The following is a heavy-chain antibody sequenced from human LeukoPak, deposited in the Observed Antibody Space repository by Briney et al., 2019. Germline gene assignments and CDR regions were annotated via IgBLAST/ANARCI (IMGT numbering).Heavy chain of an antibody. CDR3: ARHLSRGYSPNYFDY. CDR2: IYYSGST. J-gene: IGHJ4*02. D-gene: IGHD5-18*01. V-gene: IGHV4-59*01. CDR1: GDSISSYY. Sequence: SETLSLTCTVSGDSISSYYWSWIRQPPGKGLEWIGYIYYSGSTNYNPSLKSRVTISADTSKNQFSLKLSSVTAADTAVYYCARHLSRGYSPNYFDYWGQGTLVTVSS.